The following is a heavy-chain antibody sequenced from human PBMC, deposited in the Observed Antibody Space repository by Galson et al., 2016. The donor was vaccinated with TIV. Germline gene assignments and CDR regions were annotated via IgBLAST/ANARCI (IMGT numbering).Heavy chain of an antibody. D-gene: IGHD4-17*01. J-gene: IGHJ3*02. V-gene: IGHV1-2*02. Sequence: SVKVSCKASGGTFISYTLSWVRQAPGQGLEWMGWINPDSGDANYSQKFQGRVTMTRDTSINTAYMELSNLKSDDTAVYYCARDPSPVTTSPFDIWGQGTMVTVSS. CDR1: GGTFISYT. CDR2: INPDSGDA. CDR3: ARDPSPVTTSPFDI.